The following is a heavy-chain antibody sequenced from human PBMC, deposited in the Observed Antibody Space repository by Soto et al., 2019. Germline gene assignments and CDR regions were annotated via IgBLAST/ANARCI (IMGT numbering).Heavy chain of an antibody. CDR3: AKDRADRAAAGTQIYYYYYGMDV. CDR1: GYTFSSYG. V-gene: IGHV3-30*18. Sequence: PGGSLRLSCAASGYTFSSYGMHWVRQAPGKGLEWVAVISYDGSNKYYADSVKGRFTISRDNSKNTLYLQMNSLRAEDTAVYYCAKDRADRAAAGTQIYYYYYGMDVWGQGTTVTGSS. CDR2: ISYDGSNK. J-gene: IGHJ6*02. D-gene: IGHD6-13*01.